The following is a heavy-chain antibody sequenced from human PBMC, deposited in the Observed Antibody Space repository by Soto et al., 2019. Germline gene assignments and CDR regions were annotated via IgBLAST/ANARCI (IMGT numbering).Heavy chain of an antibody. CDR3: ARDCSGGSCYAYYFDY. J-gene: IGHJ4*02. Sequence: GGSLRLSCAASGFTFSNYSMNWVRQAPGKGLEWVSYISSVGYTMYYADSVKGRFTISRDNAKNSLYLQMNSLRAEDTAVYYCARDCSGGSCYAYYFDYWGQGTQVTSPQ. V-gene: IGHV3-48*01. CDR1: GFTFSNYS. CDR2: ISSVGYTM. D-gene: IGHD2-15*01.